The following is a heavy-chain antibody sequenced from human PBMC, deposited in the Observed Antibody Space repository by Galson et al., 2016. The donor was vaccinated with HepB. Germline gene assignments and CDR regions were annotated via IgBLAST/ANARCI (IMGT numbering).Heavy chain of an antibody. V-gene: IGHV3-30*18. CDR2: ISYDGSYK. CDR1: GFTFSSYA. D-gene: IGHD2-2*01. J-gene: IGHJ6*02. Sequence: SLRLSCAASGFTFSSYAMHWVRQAPGKGLEWVAVISYDGSYKYFADSVKGRFTISRDNSKNTLYLQMNSLRVEDTAVYYCAKDGPYQLLQPYYYYYGMDVWGQGTTVTVSS. CDR3: AKDGPYQLLQPYYYYYGMDV.